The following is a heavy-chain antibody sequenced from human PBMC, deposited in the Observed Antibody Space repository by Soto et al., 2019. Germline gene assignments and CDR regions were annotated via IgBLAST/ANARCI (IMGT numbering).Heavy chain of an antibody. Sequence: APGKGLEWVSSISSSSSYIYYADSVKGRFTISRDNAKNSLYLQMNSLRAEDTAVYYCARDLADIVLVPAADAGWFDPWGQGPLVTVAS. D-gene: IGHD2-2*01. CDR3: ARDLADIVLVPAADAGWFDP. J-gene: IGHJ5*02. V-gene: IGHV3-21*01. CDR2: ISSSSSYI.